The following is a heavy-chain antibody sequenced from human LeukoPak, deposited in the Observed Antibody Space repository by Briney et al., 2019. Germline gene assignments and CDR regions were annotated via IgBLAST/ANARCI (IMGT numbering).Heavy chain of an antibody. CDR1: GYTFTSYG. Sequence: ASVKVSCKASGYTFTSYGISWVRQAPGQGLEWMGWISAYNGNTNYAQKLQGRVTMTTDTSTSTAYMELRSLRSDDTAVYYCAXXPYYYDSSGYPGNWGQGTLVTVSS. CDR2: ISAYNGNT. J-gene: IGHJ4*02. V-gene: IGHV1-18*01. CDR3: AXXPYYYDSSGYPGN. D-gene: IGHD3-22*01.